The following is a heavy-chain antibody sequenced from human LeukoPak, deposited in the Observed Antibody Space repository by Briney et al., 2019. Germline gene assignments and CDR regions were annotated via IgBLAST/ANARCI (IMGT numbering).Heavy chain of an antibody. J-gene: IGHJ4*02. V-gene: IGHV3-64*01. D-gene: IGHD1-14*01. CDR2: ISNSGGST. CDR1: GFVFSSHP. Sequence: GGSLRLSCAVSGFVFSSHPMHWVRQAPGKGLECVSAISNSGGSTYYANSVKGRFTISRDNSNNTLYLQMDSLRAEDTALYYCAREEPAGSIDYWGQGILVTVSS. CDR3: AREEPAGSIDY.